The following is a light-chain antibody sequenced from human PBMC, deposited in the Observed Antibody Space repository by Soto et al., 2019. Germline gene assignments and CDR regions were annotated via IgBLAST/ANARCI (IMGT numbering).Light chain of an antibody. CDR3: QHLNSYPLT. J-gene: IGKJ4*01. CDR2: DAS. CDR1: KAINTY. V-gene: IGKV1-9*01. Sequence: DIQLTQSPSFLSASVGDRVTITCRASKAINTYLAWYQQKPGKAPKLLIYDASTLKSGVPSRFSGSGSGTEFSLTISNLQTEDVATYYCQHLNSYPLTFGGGTKVEIK.